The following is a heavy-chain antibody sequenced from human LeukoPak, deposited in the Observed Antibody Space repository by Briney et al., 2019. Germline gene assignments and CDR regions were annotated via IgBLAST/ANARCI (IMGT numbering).Heavy chain of an antibody. CDR3: AKSSTPTNCRSLVY. D-gene: IGHD2-2*01. Sequence: PGGSLRLSCAASGFTFSSYSMNWVRQAPGKGLEWVSVISRGGDDIYYADSVKGRFTISRDNSKSTLYLQMNGLRAEDTAVYYCAKSSTPTNCRSLVYWGQGTLATVSS. V-gene: IGHV3-23*01. CDR1: GFTFSSYS. J-gene: IGHJ4*02. CDR2: ISRGGDDI.